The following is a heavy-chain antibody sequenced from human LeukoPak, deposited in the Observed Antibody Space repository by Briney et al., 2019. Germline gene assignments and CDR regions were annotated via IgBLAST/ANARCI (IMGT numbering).Heavy chain of an antibody. V-gene: IGHV1-18*01. J-gene: IGHJ5*02. CDR1: GYTFTSYG. Sequence: ASVKVSCKASGYTFTSYGISWVRQAPGQGLEWMGWISAYNGNTNYAQKLQGRVTTTTDTSTSTAYMELRSLRSDDTAVYYCAAYGSGSYSNWFDPWGQGTLVTVSS. CDR3: AAYGSGSYSNWFDP. CDR2: ISAYNGNT. D-gene: IGHD3-10*01.